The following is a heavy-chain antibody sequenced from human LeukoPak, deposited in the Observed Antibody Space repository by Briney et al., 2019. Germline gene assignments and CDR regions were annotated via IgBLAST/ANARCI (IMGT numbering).Heavy chain of an antibody. CDR2: INPYSGGP. D-gene: IGHD5-18*01. V-gene: IGHV1-2*02. J-gene: IGHJ5*02. Sequence: ASVKVSCKASGYTFTGYYMHWVRQAPGQGLEWMGWINPYSGGPKQAKKFQGRVTKTRVTSISTAYMELSRLRTDDTAVYYCARYPSTAMADPGYWFDPWGQGTLVTVSS. CDR3: ARYPSTAMADPGYWFDP. CDR1: GYTFTGYY.